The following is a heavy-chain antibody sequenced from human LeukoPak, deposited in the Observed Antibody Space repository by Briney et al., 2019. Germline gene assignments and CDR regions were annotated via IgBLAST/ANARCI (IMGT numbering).Heavy chain of an antibody. CDR2: IYYSGST. Sequence: SETLSLTCTVSGGSISSYYWSWIRQPPGKGLEWIGYIYYSGSTNYNPSLNSRVTISVDTSKNQYSLKLSSVTAADTAVYYCARGAYWAGTVDAFDIWGQGTMVTVSS. D-gene: IGHD1-1*01. CDR3: ARGAYWAGTVDAFDI. CDR1: GGSISSYY. V-gene: IGHV4-59*13. J-gene: IGHJ3*02.